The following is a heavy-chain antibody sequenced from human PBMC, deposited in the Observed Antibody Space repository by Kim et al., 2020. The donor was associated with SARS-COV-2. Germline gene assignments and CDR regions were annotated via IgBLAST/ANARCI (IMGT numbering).Heavy chain of an antibody. CDR2: INHSGST. CDR1: GGSFSGYY. V-gene: IGHV4-34*01. Sequence: SETLSLTCAVYGGSFSGYYWSWIRQPPGKGLEWIGEINHSGSTNYNPSLKSRVTISVDTSKNQFSLKLSSVTAADTAVYYCASLVKFDYWGQGTLVTVSS. J-gene: IGHJ4*02. D-gene: IGHD3-22*01. CDR3: ASLVKFDY.